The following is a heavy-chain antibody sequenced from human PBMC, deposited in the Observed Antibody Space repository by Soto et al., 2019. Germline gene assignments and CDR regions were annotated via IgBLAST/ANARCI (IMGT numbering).Heavy chain of an antibody. D-gene: IGHD7-27*01. Sequence: LPETLSLTCAVSGGSISSSNWWSWVRQPPGKGLEWIGEIYHGGSTNYNPSLKSRVTISVDKSKNQFSLKLSSVTAADTAVYYCASVETGIEFDYWGQGTLVTVSS. J-gene: IGHJ4*02. CDR2: IYHGGST. CDR1: GGSISSSNW. V-gene: IGHV4-4*03. CDR3: ASVETGIEFDY.